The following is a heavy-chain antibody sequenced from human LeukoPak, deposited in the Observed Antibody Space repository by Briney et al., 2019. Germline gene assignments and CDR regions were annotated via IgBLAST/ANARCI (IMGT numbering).Heavy chain of an antibody. D-gene: IGHD5-24*01. Sequence: SGTLSLTCTVSGGSISNFHWWNWVRQSPGRVLEWVGQIYHNGITNYNPSLKSRLTISVDNSRNHFSLNLTSVTAADTAVYFCARELATINGPYFESWGQGTLVTVSS. V-gene: IGHV4-4*02. CDR2: IYHNGIT. CDR1: GGSISNFHW. CDR3: ARELATINGPYFES. J-gene: IGHJ4*02.